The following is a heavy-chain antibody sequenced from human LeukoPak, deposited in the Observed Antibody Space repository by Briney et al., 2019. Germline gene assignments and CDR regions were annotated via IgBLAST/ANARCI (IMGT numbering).Heavy chain of an antibody. Sequence: SETLSLTCTVSGYSITSGYYWGWIRQPPGKGLEWIGSIYYSGSTYYNPSLKSRVTISVDTSKNQFSLKLSSVTAADTAVYYCARLYYCDSSGYYAIDPWGQGTLVTVSS. CDR3: ARLYYCDSSGYYAIDP. V-gene: IGHV4-38-2*02. CDR2: IYYSGST. CDR1: GYSITSGYY. J-gene: IGHJ5*02. D-gene: IGHD3-22*01.